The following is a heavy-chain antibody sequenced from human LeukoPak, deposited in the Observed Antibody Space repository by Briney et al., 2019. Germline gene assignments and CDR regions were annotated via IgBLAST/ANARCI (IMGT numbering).Heavy chain of an antibody. CDR3: AKGPDGDHPLIYYYYYMDV. CDR1: GFTFSSYA. Sequence: GGSLRLSCAASGFTFSSYAMSWVRQAPGKGLEWVSAISGSGGSTYYADFVKGRFTISRDNSKNTLYLQMNSLRAEDTAVYYCAKGPDGDHPLIYYYYYMDVWGKGTTVTVSS. V-gene: IGHV3-23*01. D-gene: IGHD4-17*01. J-gene: IGHJ6*03. CDR2: ISGSGGST.